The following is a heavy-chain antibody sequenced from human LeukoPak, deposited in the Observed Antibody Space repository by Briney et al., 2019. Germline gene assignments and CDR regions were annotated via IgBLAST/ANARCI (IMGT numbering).Heavy chain of an antibody. Sequence: PGGSLRLSCSASGFTFSSYAMYWVRQAPGKGLEYVSAISINGGSTYYADSVKGRFTNSRDNSKNTLYLQMSSLRPEDTAVFYCVKLFTYYYGSGSFPDYWGQGTLVTVSS. CDR2: ISINGGST. CDR1: GFTFSSYA. D-gene: IGHD3-10*01. V-gene: IGHV3-64D*06. CDR3: VKLFTYYYGSGSFPDY. J-gene: IGHJ4*02.